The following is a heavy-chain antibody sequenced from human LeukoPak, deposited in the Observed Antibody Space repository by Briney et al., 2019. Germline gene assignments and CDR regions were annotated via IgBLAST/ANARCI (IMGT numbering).Heavy chain of an antibody. J-gene: IGHJ6*03. D-gene: IGHD3-3*01. V-gene: IGHV3-30*18. Sequence: GGSLRLSCAASGFTFSSYGMHWVRQAPGKGLEWVAVISYDGSNKYYADSVKGRFTISRDNSKNTLYLQMNSLRAEDTAVYYCAKDPLRFLLYYYYMDVWGKGTTVTVSS. CDR3: AKDPLRFLLYYYYMDV. CDR2: ISYDGSNK. CDR1: GFTFSSYG.